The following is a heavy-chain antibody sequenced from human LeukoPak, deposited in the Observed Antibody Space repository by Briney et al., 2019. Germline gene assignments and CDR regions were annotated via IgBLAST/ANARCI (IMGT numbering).Heavy chain of an antibody. J-gene: IGHJ4*02. CDR1: GGSISSGDYY. CDR3: ARDRGPYSGYDSYYFDY. Sequence: SQTLSLTCTVSGGSISSGDYYWGWIRQPPGKGLEWIGYIYYGGSTYYNPSLKSRVTISVDTSKNQFSLKLSSVTAADTAVYYCARDRGPYSGYDSYYFDYGGQGTLVTVSS. CDR2: IYYGGST. V-gene: IGHV4-30-4*01. D-gene: IGHD5-12*01.